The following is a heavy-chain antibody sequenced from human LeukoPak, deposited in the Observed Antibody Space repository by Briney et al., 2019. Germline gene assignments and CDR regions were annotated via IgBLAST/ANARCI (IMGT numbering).Heavy chain of an antibody. CDR1: GFSLTIRGVG. J-gene: IGHJ4*02. D-gene: IGHD6-13*01. Sequence: SGPTLVKPTQTLTLTCTFSGFSLTIRGVGVGWIRQPPGKALEWLALIYWDDDKRYSPSLKSRLTITKDTSKNQVVLTMTNMDPVDTATYYCAHRTDLYSSSWYWGYWGQGTLVTVSS. CDR2: IYWDDDK. V-gene: IGHV2-5*02. CDR3: AHRTDLYSSSWYWGY.